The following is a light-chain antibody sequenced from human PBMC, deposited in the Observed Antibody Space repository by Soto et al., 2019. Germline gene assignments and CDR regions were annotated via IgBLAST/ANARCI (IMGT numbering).Light chain of an antibody. V-gene: IGKV2-28*01. J-gene: IGKJ2*01. CDR3: MQALQNFLMYT. CDR2: LGS. CDR1: QSLLHSNGYNY. Sequence: DIVMTQSPLSLPVTPGEPASISCRSSQSLLHSNGYNYLDWYLQKPGQSPQLLIYLGSNRASGVPDRFSGSGSGTDFTLKISRVEAEDVGVYYCMQALQNFLMYTFGQGTKLEIK.